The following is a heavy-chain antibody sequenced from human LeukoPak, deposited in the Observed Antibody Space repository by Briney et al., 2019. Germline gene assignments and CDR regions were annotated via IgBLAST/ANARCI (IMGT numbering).Heavy chain of an antibody. J-gene: IGHJ3*02. V-gene: IGHV3-21*01. CDR3: ARRSRAYCGGDCNIRVNAFDI. CDR2: ISSSRSYI. D-gene: IGHD2-21*02. CDR1: GFTFSSYT. Sequence: GGSLRLSCAASGFTFSSYTMNWVRQAPGKGLEWVSSISSSRSYIYYADSLKGRFTISRDNAKNSLYLQMNSLRAEDTAVYYCARRSRAYCGGDCNIRVNAFDIWGQGTMVTVSS.